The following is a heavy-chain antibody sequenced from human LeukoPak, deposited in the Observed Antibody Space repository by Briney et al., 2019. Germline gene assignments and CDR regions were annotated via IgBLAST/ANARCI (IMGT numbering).Heavy chain of an antibody. Sequence: ASVKVSCKASGYTFTNYGISWVRQAPGQGLEWMAWISAYNGNTSYAQKFQGRVTMTTDTSTSAAYMELRSLRSDDTAVYYCARPQDIVVVPAASQHAFDIWGQGTMVTVSS. CDR3: ARPQDIVVVPAASQHAFDI. D-gene: IGHD2-2*01. CDR2: ISAYNGNT. V-gene: IGHV1-18*01. J-gene: IGHJ3*02. CDR1: GYTFTNYG.